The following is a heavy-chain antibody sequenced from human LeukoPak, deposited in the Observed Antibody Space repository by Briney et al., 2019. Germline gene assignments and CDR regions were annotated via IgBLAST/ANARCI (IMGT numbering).Heavy chain of an antibody. CDR3: AKWGSGYSSGWSGRPLDY. CDR1: GFTFSSYG. Sequence: PGGSLRLSCAASGFTFSSYGMHWVRQAPGKGLEWVAVISYDGSNKYYADSVKGRFTISRDNSKNTLYLQMKSLRAEDTAVYYCAKWGSGYSSGWSGRPLDYWGQGTLVTVSS. J-gene: IGHJ4*02. CDR2: ISYDGSNK. V-gene: IGHV3-30*18. D-gene: IGHD6-19*01.